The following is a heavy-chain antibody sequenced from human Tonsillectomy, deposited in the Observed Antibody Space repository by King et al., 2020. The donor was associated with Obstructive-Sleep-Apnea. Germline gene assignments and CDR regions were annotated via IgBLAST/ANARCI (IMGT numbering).Heavy chain of an antibody. CDR3: VRDSNYGSGSIYYDVFDF. CDR2: IKEDGSKT. D-gene: IGHD3-10*01. V-gene: IGHV3-7*01. Sequence: VQLVESGRGLVQPGGSLRLSCAASGFSFSRYWMSWVRQAPGKGLEWVANIKEDGSKTNYVESVRGRFTISRDNAKNTLYLQMNMLRGEDTAVYYCVRDSNYGSGSIYYDVFDFWGQGTKVTVSS. J-gene: IGHJ3*01. CDR1: GFSFSRYW.